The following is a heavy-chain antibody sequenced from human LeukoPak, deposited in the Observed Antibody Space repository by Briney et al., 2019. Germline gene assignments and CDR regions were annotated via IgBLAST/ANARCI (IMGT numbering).Heavy chain of an antibody. CDR1: GFIFSSYS. V-gene: IGHV3-21*01. J-gene: IGHJ4*02. CDR3: ARDLWGRVVVPAAIDYFDY. Sequence: PGRSLRLSCAASGFIFSSYSMNWVRQAPGKGLEWVSSISSSSSYIYYADSVKGRFTISRDNAKNSLYLQMNSLRAEDTAVYYCARDLWGRVVVPAAIDYFDYWGQGTLVTVSS. D-gene: IGHD2-2*02. CDR2: ISSSSSYI.